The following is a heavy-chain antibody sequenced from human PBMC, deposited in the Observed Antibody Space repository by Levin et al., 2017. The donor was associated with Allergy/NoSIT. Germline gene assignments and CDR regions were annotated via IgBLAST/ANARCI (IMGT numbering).Heavy chain of an antibody. CDR2: ISSSSSYT. CDR3: ARDSEPLPYYYDSKSPGFDY. CDR1: GFTFSDYY. V-gene: IGHV3-11*05. D-gene: IGHD3-22*01. J-gene: IGHJ4*02. Sequence: GESLKISCAASGFTFSDYYMSWIRQAPGKGLEWVSYISSSSSYTNYADSVKGRFTISRDNAKNSLYLQMNSLRAEDTAVYYCARDSEPLPYYYDSKSPGFDYWGQGTLVTVSS.